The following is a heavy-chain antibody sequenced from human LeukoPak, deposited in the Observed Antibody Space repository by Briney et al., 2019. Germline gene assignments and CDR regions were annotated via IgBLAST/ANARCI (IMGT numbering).Heavy chain of an antibody. CDR1: GGSFSGYY. J-gene: IGHJ5*02. CDR2: INHSGST. CDR3: ARLTYSNNWYFRRGLDNWFDP. V-gene: IGHV4-34*01. D-gene: IGHD6-13*01. Sequence: SETLSLTCAVYGGSFSGYYWSWIRQPPGKGLEWIGEINHSGSTNYNPSLKSRVTISVDASKSQFSLRLSSVTAADTAVYYCARLTYSNNWYFRRGLDNWFDPWGQGTLVTVSS.